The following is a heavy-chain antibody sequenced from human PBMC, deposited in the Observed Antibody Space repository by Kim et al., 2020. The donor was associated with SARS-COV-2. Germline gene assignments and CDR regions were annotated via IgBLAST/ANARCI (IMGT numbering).Heavy chain of an antibody. D-gene: IGHD3-22*01. Sequence: ASVKVSCKASGYTFTNYAIHWVRQGPGQRLEWMGWINAGNGNTKYSQKFQGRVTITRDTSASTAYMEVTSLKSEDTAMYYCAGTGDDYASSGYYYAYWGQGTLVTVSS. CDR2: INAGNGNT. J-gene: IGHJ4*02. CDR1: GYTFTNYA. V-gene: IGHV1-3*01. CDR3: AGTGDDYASSGYYYAY.